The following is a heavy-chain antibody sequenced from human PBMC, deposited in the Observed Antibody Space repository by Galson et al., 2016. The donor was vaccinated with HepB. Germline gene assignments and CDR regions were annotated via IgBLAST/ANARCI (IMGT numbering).Heavy chain of an antibody. CDR2: IIPMFGTA. D-gene: IGHD5-24*01. CDR3: GSGWATIGPVIHY. Sequence: SVKVSCKASGGSFSSDSFSWVRQAPGQGLEWMGGIIPMFGTANYSQKFRDRVTITVDESTSAVDMELSSLRSDDTAVYYCGSGWATIGPVIHYWGQGTLVTVSS. J-gene: IGHJ4*02. CDR1: GGSFSSDS. V-gene: IGHV1-69*13.